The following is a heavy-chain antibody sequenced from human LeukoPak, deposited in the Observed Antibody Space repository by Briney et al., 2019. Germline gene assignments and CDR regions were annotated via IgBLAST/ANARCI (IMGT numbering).Heavy chain of an antibody. V-gene: IGHV4-59*08. J-gene: IGHJ6*02. Sequence: PSETLSLTCTISGGSIGSYYWTWIRQPPGKGLEWIGYIDYSGSTNYNPSFKSRVTMSVDTSKNQFSLKLSSVTAADTAVYYCARVPTVTTDYYYYGMDVWGQGTTVTVSS. CDR2: IDYSGST. CDR3: ARVPTVTTDYYYYGMDV. CDR1: GGSIGSYY. D-gene: IGHD4-17*01.